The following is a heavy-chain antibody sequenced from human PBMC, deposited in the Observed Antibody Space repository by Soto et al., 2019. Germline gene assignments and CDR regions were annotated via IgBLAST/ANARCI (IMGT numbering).Heavy chain of an antibody. J-gene: IGHJ5*02. V-gene: IGHV4-61*01. CDR2: IYYSGST. D-gene: IGHD2-2*01. Sequence: TVSGGSVSSGSYYWSWIRQPPGKGLEWIGYIYYSGSTNYNPSLKSRVTISVDTSKNQFSLKLSSVTAADTAVYYCAREEVCSSTSCYFNWFDPWGQGTLVTVSS. CDR1: GGSVSSGSYY. CDR3: AREEVCSSTSCYFNWFDP.